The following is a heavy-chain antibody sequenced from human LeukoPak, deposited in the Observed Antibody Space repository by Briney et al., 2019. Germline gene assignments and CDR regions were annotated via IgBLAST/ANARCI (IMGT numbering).Heavy chain of an antibody. CDR3: ARDREAAPLGAFDI. J-gene: IGHJ3*02. CDR1: GGSISSSSYY. V-gene: IGHV4-39*07. Sequence: SETLSLTCTVSGGSISSSSYYWGWIRQPPGKGLEWIGSIYYSGSTYYNPSLKSRVTISVDTSKNRFSLKLSSVTAADTAVYYCARDREAAPLGAFDIWGQGTMVTVSS. CDR2: IYYSGST. D-gene: IGHD6-13*01.